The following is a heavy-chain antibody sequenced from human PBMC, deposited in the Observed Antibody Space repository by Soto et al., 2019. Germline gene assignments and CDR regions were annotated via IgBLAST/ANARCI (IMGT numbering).Heavy chain of an antibody. CDR2: IIPIFGTA. J-gene: IGHJ6*02. Sequence: SVKVSCKASGGTFSSYAISWVRQAPGQGLEWMGGIIPIFGTANYAQKFQGRVTITADESTSTAYMELSSLRSEDTAVYFCARDLISKYSSSLSMGPRNYYYYGMDVWGQGTTVTVSS. CDR1: GGTFSSYA. D-gene: IGHD6-6*01. V-gene: IGHV1-69*13. CDR3: ARDLISKYSSSLSMGPRNYYYYGMDV.